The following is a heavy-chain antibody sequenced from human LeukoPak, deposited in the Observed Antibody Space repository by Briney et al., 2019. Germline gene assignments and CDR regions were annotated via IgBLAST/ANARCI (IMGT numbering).Heavy chain of an antibody. CDR2: IRVYNGNT. CDR3: ARASAHWSDY. J-gene: IGHJ4*02. CDR1: GYMFSNYG. V-gene: IGHV1-18*01. D-gene: IGHD2-8*02. Sequence: ASVTVSCKASGYMFSNYGISWVRQAPGQGLEWMGWIRVYNGNTNYAQKFQGRLTMTTDTSTSTAYMELRSLTSDDTAIYYCARASAHWSDYWGQGTLVTVSS.